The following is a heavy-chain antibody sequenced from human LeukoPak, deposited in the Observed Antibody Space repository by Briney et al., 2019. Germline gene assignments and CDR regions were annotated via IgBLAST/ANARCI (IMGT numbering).Heavy chain of an antibody. CDR3: ARVAHIVVVTGYYYYMDV. V-gene: IGHV4-59*12. D-gene: IGHD2-21*02. CDR1: GGSISSYY. CDR2: IYYSGST. J-gene: IGHJ6*03. Sequence: PSETLSLTCTVSGGSISSYYWSWIRQPPGKGLEWIGYIYYSGSTNYNPSLKSRVTMSVDTSKNQFSLKLSSVTAADTAVYYCARVAHIVVVTGYYYYMDVWGKGTTVTISS.